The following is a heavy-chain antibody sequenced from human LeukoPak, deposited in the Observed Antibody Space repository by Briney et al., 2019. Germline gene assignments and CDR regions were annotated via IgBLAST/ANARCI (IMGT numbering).Heavy chain of an antibody. CDR2: ISRSGSTI. D-gene: IGHD4-17*01. CDR3: ARAPDYGDYPGYGMDV. V-gene: IGHV3-11*01. J-gene: IGHJ6*02. Sequence: GGALRLSCAASGFTFSDYYINWIRQAPGKGPEGVSYISRSGSTIYYADSVKGRSPISTDHATNSLSFQMNSLTAEDTAVYFCARAPDYGDYPGYGMDVWGQATTVTVSS. CDR1: GFTFSDYY.